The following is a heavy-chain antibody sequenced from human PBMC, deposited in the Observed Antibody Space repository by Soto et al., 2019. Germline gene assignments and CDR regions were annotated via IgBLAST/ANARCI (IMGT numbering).Heavy chain of an antibody. J-gene: IGHJ6*02. CDR3: ARGTPILLTTVGTQRYYYGMDV. CDR2: INHSGST. Sequence: SETLSLTCAVYGGSFSGYYWSWIRQPPGKGLEWIGEINHSGSTNYNPSLKSRVTISVDTSKNQFSLKLSSVTAADTAVYCCARGTPILLTTVGTQRYYYGMDVWGQGTTVTVSS. CDR1: GGSFSGYY. V-gene: IGHV4-34*01. D-gene: IGHD4-17*01.